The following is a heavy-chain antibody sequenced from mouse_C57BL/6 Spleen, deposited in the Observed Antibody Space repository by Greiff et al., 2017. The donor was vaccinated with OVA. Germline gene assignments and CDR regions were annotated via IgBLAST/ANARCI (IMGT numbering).Heavy chain of an antibody. Sequence: EVQLVESGGGLVKPGGSLKLSCAASGFTFSDYGMHWVRQAPEKGLEWVAYLSSGSSTIYYADPVKGRFTISRDNAKNTLFLQMSSLRSEDTAMYYCARSYGNYGAMDYWGQGTSVTVSS. CDR3: ARSYGNYGAMDY. CDR2: LSSGSSTI. J-gene: IGHJ4*01. V-gene: IGHV5-17*01. CDR1: GFTFSDYG. D-gene: IGHD2-1*01.